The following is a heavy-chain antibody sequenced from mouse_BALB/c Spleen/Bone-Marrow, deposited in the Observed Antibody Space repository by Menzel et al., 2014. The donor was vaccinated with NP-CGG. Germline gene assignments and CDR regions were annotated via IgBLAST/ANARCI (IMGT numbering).Heavy chain of an antibody. CDR1: GYTFTRYY. J-gene: IGHJ1*01. Sequence: QVQLQQSGAELVKPGASVKLSCKASGYTFTRYYMYWIKQRPGQGLEWIGEINLSNGGTHFNEKFKSKATLTVDKSSSTAYMQLSSPTSEDSAVYYCTRSNYGYWYFDVWGAGTTVTVSS. CDR2: INLSNGGT. CDR3: TRSNYGYWYFDV. D-gene: IGHD1-1*01. V-gene: IGHV1S81*02.